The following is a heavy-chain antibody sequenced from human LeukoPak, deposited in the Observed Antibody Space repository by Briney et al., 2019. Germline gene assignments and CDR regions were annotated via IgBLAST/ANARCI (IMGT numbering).Heavy chain of an antibody. CDR2: IIPIFGTA. CDR1: GGTFSSYA. V-gene: IGHV1-69*01. CDR3: AGGVYRRDRFDAFDI. J-gene: IGHJ3*02. D-gene: IGHD3-16*02. Sequence: GASVKVSCKAPGGTFSSYAISWVRQAPGQGLEWMGGIIPIFGTANYAQKFQGRVTITADESTSTAYMELSSLRSEDTAVYYCAGGVYRRDRFDAFDIWGQGTMVTVSS.